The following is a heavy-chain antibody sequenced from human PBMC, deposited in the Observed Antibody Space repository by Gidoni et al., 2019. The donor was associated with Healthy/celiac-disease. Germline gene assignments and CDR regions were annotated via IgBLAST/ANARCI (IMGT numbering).Heavy chain of an antibody. J-gene: IGHJ4*02. Sequence: QVQLQESGPGLVKPSQTLSLTCTVSGGSISSGSYYWSWIRQPAGKGLDWIGRIYTSGSTNYNTSLKSRVTISVDTAKNQFSLKLSSVTAADTAVYYCARDRIVRGALFDYWGQGTLVTVSS. V-gene: IGHV4-61*02. D-gene: IGHD3-10*01. CDR3: ARDRIVRGALFDY. CDR1: GGSISSGSYY. CDR2: IYTSGST.